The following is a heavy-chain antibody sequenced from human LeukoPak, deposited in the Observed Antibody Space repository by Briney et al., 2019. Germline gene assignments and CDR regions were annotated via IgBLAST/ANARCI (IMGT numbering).Heavy chain of an antibody. V-gene: IGHV3-23*01. Sequence: RPGGSLRLSCAASGITFSSYAMTWVRQAPGKGLEWVASIRNNGATTDYADSVKGRFSISRDNSKNTLYLQMNSLRAEDTAVYYCAKAYHDSGCLIDYWGQGTLVTVSS. CDR1: GITFSSYA. CDR3: AKAYHDSGCLIDY. J-gene: IGHJ4*02. D-gene: IGHD6-19*01. CDR2: IRNNGATT.